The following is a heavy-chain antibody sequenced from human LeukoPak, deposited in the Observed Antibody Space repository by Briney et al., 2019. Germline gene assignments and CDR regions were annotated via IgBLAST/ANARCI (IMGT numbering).Heavy chain of an antibody. Sequence: KSSETLSLTCGVAGGSFRGYYWTWIRQAPGKGLEWIGETTHSGSSNYNPSLKSRVNISVDMAKNQFSLTLSSVTAADTAEYYCARMWPGRIGGSLGSSDYWGQGTLVTLSS. CDR1: GGSFRGYY. J-gene: IGHJ4*02. V-gene: IGHV4-34*01. D-gene: IGHD1-26*01. CDR2: TTHSGSS. CDR3: ARMWPGRIGGSLGSSDY.